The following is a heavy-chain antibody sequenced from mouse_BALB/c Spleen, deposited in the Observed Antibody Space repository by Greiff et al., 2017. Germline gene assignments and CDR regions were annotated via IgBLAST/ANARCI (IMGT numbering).Heavy chain of an antibody. J-gene: IGHJ3*01. CDR3: ARREDGSWFAY. D-gene: IGHD1-1*01. CDR1: GYTFTSYW. CDR2: INPSTGYT. V-gene: IGHV1-7*01. Sequence: VQLQQSGAELAKPGASVKMSCKASGYTFTSYWMHWVKQRPGQGLEWIGYINPSTGYTEYNQKFKDKATFTADTSSNTAYMQLSSLTSEDSAVYYCARREDGSWFAYWGQGTLVTVSA.